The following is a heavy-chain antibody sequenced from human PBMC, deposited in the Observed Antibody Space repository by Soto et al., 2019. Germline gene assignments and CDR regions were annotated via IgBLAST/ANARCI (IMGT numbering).Heavy chain of an antibody. Sequence: GGSLRLSCAASGFIFTSYGMHWVRQAPGKGLEWMALILHDGSAEYYADSVKGRFTISRDNSKNTLYLQMNSLTAEDTAVYYCARSRDGYSFYFYYGMDGWGQGTTVTVSS. D-gene: IGHD4-4*01. V-gene: IGHV3-30*03. CDR3: ARSRDGYSFYFYYGMDG. J-gene: IGHJ6*02. CDR1: GFIFTSYG. CDR2: ILHDGSAE.